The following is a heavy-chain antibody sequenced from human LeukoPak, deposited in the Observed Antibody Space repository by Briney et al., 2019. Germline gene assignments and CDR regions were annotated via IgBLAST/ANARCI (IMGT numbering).Heavy chain of an antibody. CDR2: ISSSGSTI. Sequence: GGSLRLSCAASGFTFSSYEMNWVRQAPGKGLEWVSYISSSGSTIYYADSVKGRFTISRDNAKNSLYLQMNSLRAEDTALYYCARDGRYYDSSGFYSGAFDIWGQGTMVTVSS. D-gene: IGHD3-22*01. J-gene: IGHJ3*02. V-gene: IGHV3-48*03. CDR3: ARDGRYYDSSGFYSGAFDI. CDR1: GFTFSSYE.